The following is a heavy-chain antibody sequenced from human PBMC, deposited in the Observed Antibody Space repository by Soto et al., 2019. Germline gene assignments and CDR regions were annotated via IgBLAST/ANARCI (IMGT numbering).Heavy chain of an antibody. D-gene: IGHD2-15*01. V-gene: IGHV1-3*01. Sequence: ASVKVSCKASGYTFTSYAMHWVRQAPGQRLEWMGWINAGNGNTKYSQKFQGRVTITRDTSASTAYMELSSLRSEDTAVYYCAMRWLDCSGGSCYFVDNDAFDIWGQGTMVTVSS. CDR2: INAGNGNT. CDR1: GYTFTSYA. CDR3: AMRWLDCSGGSCYFVDNDAFDI. J-gene: IGHJ3*02.